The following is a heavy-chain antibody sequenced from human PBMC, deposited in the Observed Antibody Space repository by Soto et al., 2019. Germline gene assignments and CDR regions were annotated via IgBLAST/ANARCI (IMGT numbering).Heavy chain of an antibody. V-gene: IGHV3-23*01. CDR1: GFTFSSYA. D-gene: IGHD2-2*01. Sequence: EVQLLESGGGLVQPGGSLRLSCAASGFTFSSYAMSWVRQAPGKGLEWVSAISGSGGSTYYADSVKGRFTISGDNSKNTLYLQMNSLRAEDTAVYYCSKVNQYQLLSCFDYWGQGTLVTVSS. CDR3: SKVNQYQLLSCFDY. J-gene: IGHJ4*02. CDR2: ISGSGGST.